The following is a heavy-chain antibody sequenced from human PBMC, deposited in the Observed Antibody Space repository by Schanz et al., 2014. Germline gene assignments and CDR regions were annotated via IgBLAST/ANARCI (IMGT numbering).Heavy chain of an antibody. CDR2: IWYDGSKT. V-gene: IGHV3-33*06. D-gene: IGHD6-19*01. J-gene: IGHJ4*02. CDR1: GFSFSSYA. CDR3: AKDLPAVAVAPLMTGLYDS. Sequence: VQLVESGGGLVQPGGSLRLSCAASGFSFSSYAINWVRQAPGKGLEWVGVIWYDGSKTYYADSVRGRFTISRENSKNTLHLQMNSLRAEDTAVYHCAKDLPAVAVAPLMTGLYDSWGQGTLVTVSS.